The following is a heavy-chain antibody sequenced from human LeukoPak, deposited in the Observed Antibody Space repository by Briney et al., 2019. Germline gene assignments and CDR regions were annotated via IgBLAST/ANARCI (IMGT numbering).Heavy chain of an antibody. D-gene: IGHD5-18*01. CDR2: INTDGSST. J-gene: IGHJ4*02. Sequence: GGSLRLSCAASGFTFSDYWMHWVRQAPGKGLVWVSRINTDGSSTTYADSVKGRFTISRDNAKNTLYLQMNSLRAEDTAVYYCAREKYQRGYSYWGQGTLVTVSS. CDR1: GFTFSDYW. V-gene: IGHV3-74*01. CDR3: AREKYQRGYSY.